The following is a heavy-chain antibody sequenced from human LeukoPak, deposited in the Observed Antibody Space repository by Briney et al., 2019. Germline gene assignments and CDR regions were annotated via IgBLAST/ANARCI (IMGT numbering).Heavy chain of an antibody. D-gene: IGHD3-16*02. CDR3: AGYRTYYDYVGGSYHPQHFDH. Sequence: SETLSLTCTVSGGSINSYYWSWIRQPPGKGPEWIGYVYYSGSPSYNPSLKSRVTISEDTSENQFSLKLSSVTAADTAVYYCAGYRTYYDYVGGSYHPQHFDHWGQGTLVTVSS. V-gene: IGHV4-59*08. CDR2: VYYSGSP. CDR1: GGSINSYY. J-gene: IGHJ4*02.